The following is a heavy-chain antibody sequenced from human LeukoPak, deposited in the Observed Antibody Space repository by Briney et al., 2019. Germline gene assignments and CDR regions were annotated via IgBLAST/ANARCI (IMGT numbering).Heavy chain of an antibody. CDR2: SRIKADGYIT. J-gene: IGHJ4*02. V-gene: IGHV3-72*01. CDR3: VRGLNSFDL. Sequence: GGSLRLSCAVSGFSFSDHYLAWVRQTPGRGLEWVGRSRIKADGYITQYAASVKDRFTISRDESKDSLHLQMNSLKTEDTAVYYCVRGLNSFDLWGQGTPVTVSS. CDR1: GFSFSDHY.